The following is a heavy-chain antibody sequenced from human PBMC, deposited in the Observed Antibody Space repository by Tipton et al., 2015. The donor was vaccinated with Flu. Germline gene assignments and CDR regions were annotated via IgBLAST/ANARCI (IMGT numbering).Heavy chain of an antibody. D-gene: IGHD5/OR15-5a*01. CDR3: AKVIPELVSGLDY. Sequence: GSLRLSCVGTGFSFNNYEMRWVRQAPGTGLEWVSFISSSGNTRYYAESVKGRFTVSRDDAKNSLYLEMNSLRAEDTAVYYCAKVIPELVSGLDYWGQGTLVTVSS. J-gene: IGHJ4*02. V-gene: IGHV3-48*03. CDR2: ISSSGNTR. CDR1: GFSFNNYE.